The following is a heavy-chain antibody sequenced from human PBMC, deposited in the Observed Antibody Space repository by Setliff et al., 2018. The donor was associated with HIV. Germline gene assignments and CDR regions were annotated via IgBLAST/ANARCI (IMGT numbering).Heavy chain of an antibody. CDR2: MFHSGNT. Sequence: PSETLSLTCAVSGYSISNGYYWGWLRQSPGKGLEWIGSMFHSGNTYYNPSLESRVSMSVDTSTNQVSLQLSSVTAADTAVYYCARGKSGSYDAYDKWGQGTMVTVSS. V-gene: IGHV4-38-2*01. D-gene: IGHD5-12*01. CDR1: GYSISNGYY. CDR3: ARGKSGSYDAYDK. J-gene: IGHJ3*02.